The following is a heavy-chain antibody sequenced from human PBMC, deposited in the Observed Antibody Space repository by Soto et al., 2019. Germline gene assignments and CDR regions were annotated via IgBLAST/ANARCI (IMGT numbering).Heavy chain of an antibody. CDR1: GFTFSSYS. J-gene: IGHJ6*02. V-gene: IGHV3-21*01. CDR3: TRSSHLGGYYYYGMDV. D-gene: IGHD3-16*01. CDR2: ISSSSSYI. Sequence: EVQLVESGGGLVKPGGSLRLSCAASGFTFSSYSMNWVRQAPGKGLEWVSSISSSSSYIYYADSVKGRFTISRDNAKNSLYLQMNSLRAEDTAVYYCTRSSHLGGYYYYGMDVWGQGTTVTVSS.